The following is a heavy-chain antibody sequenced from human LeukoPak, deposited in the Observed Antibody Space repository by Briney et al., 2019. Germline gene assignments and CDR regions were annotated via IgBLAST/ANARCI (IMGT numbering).Heavy chain of an antibody. Sequence: GGSLRLSCAASGFTFSSYAMPWVRQAPGKGLEWGAVISYDGSNKYYADTVKGRFTISRDNSKNTLYLQMNSLRAEDTAVYYCARDATHNFANYYDSSGYYCYWGQGTLVTVSS. V-gene: IGHV3-30*04. CDR1: GFTFSSYA. CDR2: ISYDGSNK. D-gene: IGHD3-22*01. CDR3: ARDATHNFANYYDSSGYYCY. J-gene: IGHJ4*02.